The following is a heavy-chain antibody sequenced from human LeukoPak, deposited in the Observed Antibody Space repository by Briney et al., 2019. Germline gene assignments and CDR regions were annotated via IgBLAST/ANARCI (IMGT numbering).Heavy chain of an antibody. CDR3: ARAGYCSGGSCYERAKTYYYYYMDV. CDR1: GYSISSGYY. V-gene: IGHV4-38-2*02. CDR2: IYHSGST. Sequence: SETLSLTCTVSGYSISSGYYWGWIRQPPGKGLEWIGSIYHSGSTYYNPSLKSRVTISVDTSKNQFSLKLSSVTAADTAVYYCARAGYCSGGSCYERAKTYYYYYMDVWGKGTTVTVSS. D-gene: IGHD2-15*01. J-gene: IGHJ6*03.